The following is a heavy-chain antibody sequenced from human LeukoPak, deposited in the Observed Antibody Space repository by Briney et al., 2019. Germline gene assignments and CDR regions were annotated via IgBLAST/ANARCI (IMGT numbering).Heavy chain of an antibody. J-gene: IGHJ6*02. V-gene: IGHV3-30*18. Sequence: SGTSLRLSCAASAFTFDTYGMLWVRQAPGKGLECVAVIAYDGSNRYYADSVQGRFTISRDNSKNTLYLQMNSLRGEDTAVYYCAKEKAIGTINYGLDVWGQGTTITVSS. CDR2: IAYDGSNR. CDR3: AKEKAIGTINYGLDV. CDR1: AFTFDTYG. D-gene: IGHD1-1*01.